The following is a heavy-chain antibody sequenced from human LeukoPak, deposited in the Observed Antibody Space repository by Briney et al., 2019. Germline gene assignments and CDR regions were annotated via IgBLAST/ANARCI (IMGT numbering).Heavy chain of an antibody. J-gene: IGHJ3*02. CDR3: ARGGTMVRGLQGVDI. CDR1: GGSISSGDYY. D-gene: IGHD3-10*01. V-gene: IGHV4-30-4*08. Sequence: SETLSLTCTVSGGSISSGDYYWSWIRQPPGKGLEWVGYIYYSGSTYYNPSLKSRVTISVDTSKNQFSLKLSSVTAADTAVYYCARGGTMVRGLQGVDIWGQGTMVTVSS. CDR2: IYYSGST.